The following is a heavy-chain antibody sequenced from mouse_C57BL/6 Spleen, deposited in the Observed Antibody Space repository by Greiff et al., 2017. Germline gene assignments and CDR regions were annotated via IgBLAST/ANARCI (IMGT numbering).Heavy chain of an antibody. CDR3: ARTGTDYAMDY. J-gene: IGHJ4*01. Sequence: QVQLQQSGPELVKPGASVTISCKASGYAFSSSWMNWVKQRPGKGLEWIGRIYPGDGDTNYNGKFKGKATLTADKSSSTAYMQLSSLTSEDSAVYFCARTGTDYAMDYWGQGTSVTVSS. CDR1: GYAFSSSW. V-gene: IGHV1-82*01. CDR2: IYPGDGDT. D-gene: IGHD3-3*01.